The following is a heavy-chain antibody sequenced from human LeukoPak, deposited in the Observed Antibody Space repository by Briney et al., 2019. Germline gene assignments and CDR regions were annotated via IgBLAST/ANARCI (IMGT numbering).Heavy chain of an antibody. CDR2: ISDSADNT. V-gene: IGHV3-23*01. CDR1: GFTFSSYA. D-gene: IGHD2-15*01. CDR3: AKDLGRGALLYYCYMDV. Sequence: GGSLRLSCAASGFTFSSYAMNWVRQAPGKGLEWVSGISDSADNTHYADSVKGRFTVSRDNSNNTLYLQMNSLRAAATAVYYCAKDLGRGALLYYCYMDVWGKGTTVTVSS. J-gene: IGHJ6*03.